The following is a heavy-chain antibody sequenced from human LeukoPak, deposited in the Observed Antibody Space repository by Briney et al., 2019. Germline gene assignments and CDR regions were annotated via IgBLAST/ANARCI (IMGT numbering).Heavy chain of an antibody. D-gene: IGHD3-9*01. V-gene: IGHV1-46*01. CDR3: AREGRYYDILTGHYMGHYYYMDV. Sequence: ASVKVSCKASGYTFTSYGISWVRQAPGQGLEWMGIINPSGGSTSYAQKFQGRVTMTRDTSISTAYMELSRLRSDDTAVYYCAREGRYYDILTGHYMGHYYYMDVWGKGTTVTISS. CDR1: GYTFTSYG. CDR2: INPSGGST. J-gene: IGHJ6*03.